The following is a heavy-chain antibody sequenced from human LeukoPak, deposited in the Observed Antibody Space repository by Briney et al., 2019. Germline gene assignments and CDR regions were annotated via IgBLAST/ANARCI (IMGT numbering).Heavy chain of an antibody. J-gene: IGHJ1*01. CDR1: GYTFTTYG. CDR3: ARVTSRDTAIHH. V-gene: IGHV1-18*01. CDR2: ISAYNGNT. Sequence: GASVKVSCKASGYTFTTYGIGWLRQAPGQGPERMGWISAYNGNTNYAQKFQDRFTMTTDTSTNTGYMELRSLRFDDTAVYYCARVTSRDTAIHHWGQGTLVTISS. D-gene: IGHD5-18*01.